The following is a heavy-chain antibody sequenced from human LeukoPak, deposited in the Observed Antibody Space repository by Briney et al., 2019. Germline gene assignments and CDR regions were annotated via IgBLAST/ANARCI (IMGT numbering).Heavy chain of an antibody. CDR2: IYYSGST. V-gene: IGHV4-59*01. CDR1: GGSISSYY. D-gene: IGHD6-13*01. CDR3: ARGPPTLRQQPTLWYYFDY. J-gene: IGHJ4*02. Sequence: SSETLSLTCAVSGGSISSYYWSWIRQPPGKGLEWIGYIYYSGSTNYNPSLKSRVTISVDTSKNQFSLKLSSVTAADTAVYYCARGPPTLRQQPTLWYYFDYWGQGTLVTVSS.